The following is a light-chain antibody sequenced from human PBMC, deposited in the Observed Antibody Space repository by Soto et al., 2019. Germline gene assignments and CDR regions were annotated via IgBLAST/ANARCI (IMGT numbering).Light chain of an antibody. CDR3: ATWDRSLSVGV. Sequence: QSVLTQPLSVSATPGQKVTIFCSGSSSNFGSNSVSWYQQLPGTAPKLLAYETNRRPSGIPDRFSGSKSGTSATLGITGLQTGDEADYYCATWDRSLSVGVFGTGTKVTVL. CDR1: SSNFGSNS. CDR2: ETN. J-gene: IGLJ1*01. V-gene: IGLV1-51*02.